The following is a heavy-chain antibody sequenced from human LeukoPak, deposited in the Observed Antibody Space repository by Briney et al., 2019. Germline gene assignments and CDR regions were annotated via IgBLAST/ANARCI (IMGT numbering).Heavy chain of an antibody. V-gene: IGHV3-74*01. Sequence: PGRSLRLSCAASRFTFSSYDMHWVRQAPGKGLVWVSRIDGDGTTTSYADSVRGRFTISRDNAKNTLYLQMNSLRAEDTAVYYCARSPTDSSGYYLFDYWGQGTLVTVSS. CDR2: IDGDGTTT. J-gene: IGHJ4*02. CDR1: RFTFSSYD. D-gene: IGHD3-22*01. CDR3: ARSPTDSSGYYLFDY.